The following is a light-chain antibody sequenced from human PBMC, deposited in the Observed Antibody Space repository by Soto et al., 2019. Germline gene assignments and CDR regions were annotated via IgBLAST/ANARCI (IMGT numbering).Light chain of an antibody. J-gene: IGLJ2*01. CDR2: SNN. CDR1: SSNIGRHG. V-gene: IGLV1-44*01. Sequence: QSVLTQPPSASGTPGQRVTISCSGSSSNIGRHGVNWYQHLPGAAPKLLIYSNNQRPSGVPDRFSGSTSGTSVSLTISGLQSEDDADYYCATWDDSLNGVVFGGGTKLTVL. CDR3: ATWDDSLNGVV.